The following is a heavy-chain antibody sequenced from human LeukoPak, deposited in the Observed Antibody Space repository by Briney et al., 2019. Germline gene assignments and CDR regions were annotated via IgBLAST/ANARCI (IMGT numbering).Heavy chain of an antibody. Sequence: GGSLRLSCAASGFTFSSYAMSWVRQAPGKGLEWVSSISSSSSYIYYADSVKGRFTISRDNAKNSLYLQMNSLRAEDTAVYYCARVGEYSGSYYKSWGQGTLVTVSS. V-gene: IGHV3-21*01. CDR1: GFTFSSYA. CDR2: ISSSSSYI. D-gene: IGHD1-26*01. CDR3: ARVGEYSGSYYKS. J-gene: IGHJ5*02.